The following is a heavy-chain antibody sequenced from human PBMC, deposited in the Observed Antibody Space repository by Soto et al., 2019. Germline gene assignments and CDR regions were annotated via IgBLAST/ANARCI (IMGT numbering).Heavy chain of an antibody. V-gene: IGHV3-23*01. CDR3: AKATIFGVVIDY. CDR2: ISGSGGST. CDR1: GFTFSSYA. J-gene: IGHJ4*02. D-gene: IGHD3-3*01. Sequence: GSLRLSCAASGFTFSSYAMSWVRQAPGKGLEWVSAISGSGGSTYYADSVKGRFTISRDNSKNTLYLQMNSLRAEDTAVYYCAKATIFGVVIDYWGQGTLVTVSS.